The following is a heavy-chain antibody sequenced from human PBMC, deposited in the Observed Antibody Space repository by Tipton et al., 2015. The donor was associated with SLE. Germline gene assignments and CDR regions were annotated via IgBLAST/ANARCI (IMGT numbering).Heavy chain of an antibody. J-gene: IGHJ4*02. CDR2: ISYDGSNK. Sequence: LSLTCTVSGGSISSSSYYWGWIRQPPGKGLEWVAVISYDGSNKYYADSVKGRFTISRDNSKNTLYLQMNSLRAEDTAVYYCARGRYWTGLRGDYWGQGTLVTVSS. D-gene: IGHD3/OR15-3a*01. V-gene: IGHV3-30-3*01. CDR3: ARGRYWTGLRGDY. CDR1: GGSISSSS.